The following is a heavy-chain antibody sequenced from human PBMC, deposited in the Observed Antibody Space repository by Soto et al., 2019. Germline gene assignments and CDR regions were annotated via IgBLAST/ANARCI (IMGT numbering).Heavy chain of an antibody. CDR1: GFTFSSYS. J-gene: IGHJ5*02. D-gene: IGHD3-10*01. V-gene: IGHV3-21*01. CDR2: ISSSSSYI. CDR3: ARDTGFGELLENWFDP. Sequence: PRLSCAASGFTFSSYSMNWVRQAPGKGLEWVSSISSSSSYIYYADSVKGRFTISRDNAKNSLYLQMNSLRAEDTAVYYCARDTGFGELLENWFDPWGQGTLVTVSS.